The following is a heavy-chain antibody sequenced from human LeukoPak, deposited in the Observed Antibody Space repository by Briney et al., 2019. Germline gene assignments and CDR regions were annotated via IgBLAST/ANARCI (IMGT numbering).Heavy chain of an antibody. V-gene: IGHV3-23*01. CDR3: AKAGVYDILTGYLYYFDY. D-gene: IGHD3-9*01. CDR2: TLGGRSSTT. J-gene: IGHJ4*02. CDR1: GFTFNNYA. Sequence: GASLRLSCAASGFTFNNYAMSWVRQAPGKGLEWVSVTLGGRSSTTYYADSVKGRFTMSRDNSKNTLYLQMNSLRAEDTAVYYCAKAGVYDILTGYLYYFDYWGQGTLVTVSS.